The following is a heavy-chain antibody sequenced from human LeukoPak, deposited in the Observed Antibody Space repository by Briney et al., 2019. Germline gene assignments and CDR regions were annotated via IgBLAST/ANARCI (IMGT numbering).Heavy chain of an antibody. CDR3: ARGGDFWSGYSAHYFDY. Sequence: GGSLRLSCAASGFTVSSNYMNWVRQAPGKGLEWVSYISSSGSTIYYADSVKGRFTISRDNAKNSLYLQMNSLRAEDTAVYYCARGGDFWSGYSAHYFDYRGQGTLVTVSS. CDR1: GFTVSSNY. V-gene: IGHV3-48*03. D-gene: IGHD3-3*01. CDR2: ISSSGSTI. J-gene: IGHJ4*02.